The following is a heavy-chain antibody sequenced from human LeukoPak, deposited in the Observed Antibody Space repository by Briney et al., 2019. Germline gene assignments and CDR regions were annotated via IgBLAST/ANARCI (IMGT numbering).Heavy chain of an antibody. CDR3: ARVPQGSSWPYYFDY. Sequence: SVKVSCKASGYTFTGYYMHWVRQAPGQGLEWVGRIVPILGTANYAQIFQGRVTITADRSTTTAYMELSSLRSEDTAVYYCARVPQGSSWPYYFDYWGQGTLVTVSS. CDR2: IVPILGTA. CDR1: GYTFTGYY. D-gene: IGHD6-13*01. V-gene: IGHV1-69*08. J-gene: IGHJ4*02.